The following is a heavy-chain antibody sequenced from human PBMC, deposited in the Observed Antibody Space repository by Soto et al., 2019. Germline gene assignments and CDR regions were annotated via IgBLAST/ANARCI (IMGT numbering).Heavy chain of an antibody. CDR3: AKRSGGSRPYYFDY. Sequence: EVQLLESGGNLVQPGGSLRLSCAASGFTFSNCAMSWVRQAPGRGLEWVSAITGSGGSTYYADSVKGRFTISRDNSKNTLYLQMNSLRAEDTAVYYCAKRSGGSRPYYFDYWGQGTLVTVSS. CDR2: ITGSGGST. CDR1: GFTFSNCA. V-gene: IGHV3-23*01. J-gene: IGHJ4*02. D-gene: IGHD2-15*01.